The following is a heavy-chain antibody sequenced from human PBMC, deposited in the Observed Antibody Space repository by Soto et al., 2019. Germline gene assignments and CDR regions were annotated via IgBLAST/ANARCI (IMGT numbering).Heavy chain of an antibody. D-gene: IGHD4-4*01. CDR3: ARVRCSNYVGDWYFDL. V-gene: IGHV1-2*04. J-gene: IGHJ2*01. CDR2: INPNSGGT. Sequence: QVQLVQSGAEVKKPGASVKVSCKASGYTFTGYYMHWVRQAPGQGLEWMGWINPNSGGTNYAQKFQGWVTMTRDTSISTAYMELSRLRSDDTAVYYCARVRCSNYVGDWYFDLWGRGTLVTVSS. CDR1: GYTFTGYY.